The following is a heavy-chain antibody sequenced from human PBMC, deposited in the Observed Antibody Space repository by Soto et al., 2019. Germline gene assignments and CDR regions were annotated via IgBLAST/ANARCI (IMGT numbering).Heavy chain of an antibody. CDR2: IRGKANNYAT. CDR3: SRLVGATSSFDY. D-gene: IGHD1-26*01. Sequence: KVSCKASGYTFTSYYMHWVRQASGKGLEWVGRIRGKANNYATAYAASVKGRFTISRDDSKNTAYLQMNSLKTEDTAVYYCSRLVGATSSFDYWGQGTLVTVS. J-gene: IGHJ4*02. V-gene: IGHV3-73*01. CDR1: GYTFTSYY.